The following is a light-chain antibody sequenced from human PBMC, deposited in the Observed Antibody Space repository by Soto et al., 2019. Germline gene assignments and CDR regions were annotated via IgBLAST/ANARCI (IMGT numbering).Light chain of an antibody. Sequence: EIVMTQSPATLSVSPGERATLSCRASQGIGSTLAWYQQKPGQTPRLLMYDTSTRATGVPARFSGSRSGTEFTLTINSLQSEDSAVYFCQQYGSTPPYTFGQGTKLEI. CDR2: DTS. CDR1: QGIGST. CDR3: QQYGSTPPYT. V-gene: IGKV3-15*01. J-gene: IGKJ2*01.